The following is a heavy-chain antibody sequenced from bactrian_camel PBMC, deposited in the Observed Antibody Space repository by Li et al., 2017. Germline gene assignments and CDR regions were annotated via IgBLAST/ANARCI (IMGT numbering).Heavy chain of an antibody. J-gene: IGHJ6*01. V-gene: IGHV3S63*01. D-gene: IGHD2*01. CDR1: GLTFATYA. CDR2: IEMDGTL. Sequence: QVQLVESGGGSVQAGGSLRLSCTASGLTFATYAGAWFRQAPGKEREGVAAIEMDGTLHYGYSIEGRFAISRDSAANTLYLEMNALKPEDTAMYYCAAESGGYCPSRSHKGHWGYSGQGTQVTVS. CDR3: AAESGGYCPSRSHKGHWGY.